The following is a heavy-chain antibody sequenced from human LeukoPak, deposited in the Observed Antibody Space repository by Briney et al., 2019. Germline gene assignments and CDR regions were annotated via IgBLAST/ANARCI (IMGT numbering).Heavy chain of an antibody. CDR2: INPSGGST. D-gene: IGHD2-2*02. Sequence: ASVKVSCKASGYTFTSYYMHWVRQAPGQGLEWMGIINPSGGSTSYAQKFQGRVTMTRDMSTSTVYMELSSLRSEDTAVYYCARALGYCSSTSCYNDPRYYMDVWGKGTTVTVSS. CDR1: GYTFTSYY. V-gene: IGHV1-46*01. J-gene: IGHJ6*03. CDR3: ARALGYCSSTSCYNDPRYYMDV.